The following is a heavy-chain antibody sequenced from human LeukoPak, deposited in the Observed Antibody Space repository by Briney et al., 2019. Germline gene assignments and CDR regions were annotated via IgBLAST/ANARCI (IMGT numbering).Heavy chain of an antibody. V-gene: IGHV3-30*18. CDR3: AEGGGGWDNWFDP. Sequence: PGRSLRLSCAASGXTFSSYGMHWVRQAPGKGLEWVAVISYDGSNKYYADSVKGRFTISRDNSKNTLYLQMNSLRAEDTAVYYCAEGGGGWDNWFDPWGQGTLVTVSS. CDR2: ISYDGSNK. J-gene: IGHJ5*02. D-gene: IGHD6-19*01. CDR1: GXTFSSYG.